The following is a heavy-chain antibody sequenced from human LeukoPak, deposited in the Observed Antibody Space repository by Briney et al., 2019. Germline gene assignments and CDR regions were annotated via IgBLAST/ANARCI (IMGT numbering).Heavy chain of an antibody. CDR3: ARGMYYDILTGYHYYYYMDV. D-gene: IGHD3-9*01. CDR2: INPNSDGT. Sequence: ASVKVSCKASGYTFTGYYMHWVRQAPGQGLEWMGWINPNSDGTNYAQKFQGRVTMTRDTSISTAYMELSRLRSDDTAVYYCARGMYYDILTGYHYYYYMDVWGKGTTVTVSS. V-gene: IGHV1-2*02. J-gene: IGHJ6*03. CDR1: GYTFTGYY.